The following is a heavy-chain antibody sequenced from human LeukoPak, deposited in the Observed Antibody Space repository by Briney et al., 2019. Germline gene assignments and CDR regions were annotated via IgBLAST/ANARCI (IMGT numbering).Heavy chain of an antibody. D-gene: IGHD6-19*01. V-gene: IGHV4-59*01. CDR3: ARVYSSGWSYYFDY. CDR1: GGSISSYY. J-gene: IGHJ4*02. Sequence: PSETLSLTCTVSGGSISSYYWSWIRQPPGKGLEWIGYIYYSGSTNYNPSLKSRGTISVDTSKNQFSLKLSSVTAADTAVYYCARVYSSGWSYYFDYWGQGTLVTVSS. CDR2: IYYSGST.